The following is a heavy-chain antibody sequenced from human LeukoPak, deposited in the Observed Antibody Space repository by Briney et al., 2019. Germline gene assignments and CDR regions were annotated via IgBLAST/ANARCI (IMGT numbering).Heavy chain of an antibody. D-gene: IGHD3-10*01. V-gene: IGHV3-7*01. J-gene: IGHJ4*02. CDR2: MSEDGNEI. CDR1: GFIFSDFS. Sequence: PGGSLRLSCTVSGFIFSDFSMSWVRQAPGKGLEWVAKMSEDGNEIFYVDSVKGRFTISRDNGKNSLYLQMNSPRVEDTAVYYCAKLAKYFYGAETFYFFEHWGQGTPVTASS. CDR3: AKLAKYFYGAETFYFFEH.